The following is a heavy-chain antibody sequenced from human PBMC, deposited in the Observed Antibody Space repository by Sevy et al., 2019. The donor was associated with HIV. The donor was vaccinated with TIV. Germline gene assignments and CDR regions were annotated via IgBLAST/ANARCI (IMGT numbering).Heavy chain of an antibody. CDR1: GYTLTGFS. D-gene: IGHD6-6*01. CDR3: AREDSSSPFDY. J-gene: IGHJ4*02. V-gene: IGHV1-24*01. Sequence: ASVKVSCKVTGYTLTGFSMHWVRQTPGKGLEWMGTFDPEDGETIYAQKFQGRVIMTEDTSADTAHMDLSSLTSEDTAVYYCAREDSSSPFDYWGQGTLVTVSS. CDR2: FDPEDGET.